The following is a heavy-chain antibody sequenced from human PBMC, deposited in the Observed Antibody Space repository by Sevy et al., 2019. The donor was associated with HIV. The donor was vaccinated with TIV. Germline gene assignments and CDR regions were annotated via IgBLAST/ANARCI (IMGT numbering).Heavy chain of an antibody. CDR3: ARGNYYGSGSYSH. CDR1: GGSFSGYY. D-gene: IGHD3-10*01. J-gene: IGHJ4*02. V-gene: IGHV4-34*01. Sequence: SETLPLTCAVYGGSFSGYYWSWIRQPPGKGLEWIGEINHSGSTNYNPSLKSRVTISVDTSKNQFSLKLSSVTAADTAVYYCARGNYYGSGSYSHWGQGTLVTVSS. CDR2: INHSGST.